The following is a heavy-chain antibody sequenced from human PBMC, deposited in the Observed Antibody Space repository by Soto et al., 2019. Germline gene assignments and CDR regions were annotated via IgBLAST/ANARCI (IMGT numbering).Heavy chain of an antibody. CDR1: GVTFNNSA. D-gene: IGHD3-22*01. Sequence: SVKVSCKASGVTFNNSAFSWVRQAPGQGLEWMGGFLPLFGTTNHAQKFQGRLSITADESTSTAYMHLSSLRSEDTAISYCARDHWHYDSSPYQLQFWRQGTLVTVSS. J-gene: IGHJ4*02. V-gene: IGHV1-69*13. CDR2: FLPLFGTT. CDR3: ARDHWHYDSSPYQLQF.